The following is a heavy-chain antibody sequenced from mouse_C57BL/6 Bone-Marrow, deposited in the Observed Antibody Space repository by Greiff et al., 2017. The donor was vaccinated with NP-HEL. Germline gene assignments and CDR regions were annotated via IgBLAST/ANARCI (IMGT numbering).Heavy chain of an antibody. J-gene: IGHJ3*01. CDR2: IHPNSGST. D-gene: IGHD3-2*02. CDR3: ARAARQRRLWFAY. V-gene: IGHV1-64*01. Sequence: QVQLQQPGAELVKPGASVKLSCKASGYTFTSYWMHWVKQRPGQGLEWIGMIHPNSGSTNYNEKFKSKATLTVDKSSSTAYMQLSSLTSEDSAVYYGARAARQRRLWFAYWGQGTLVTVSA. CDR1: GYTFTSYW.